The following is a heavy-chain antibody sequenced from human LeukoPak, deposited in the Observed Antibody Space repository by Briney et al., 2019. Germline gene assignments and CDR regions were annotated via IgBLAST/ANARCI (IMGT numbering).Heavy chain of an antibody. Sequence: GGSLRLSCAASGFTFTTYTMSWVRQAPGRGPEWVSYIRSSGSSIFYADSVKGRFTVSRDNAKNSLYLQMNSLRAEDTALYYCARDSGNGGSIDYWGQGTLVTVSS. CDR2: IRSSGSSI. CDR3: ARDSGNGGSIDY. CDR1: GFTFTTYT. V-gene: IGHV3-48*01. D-gene: IGHD2-15*01. J-gene: IGHJ4*02.